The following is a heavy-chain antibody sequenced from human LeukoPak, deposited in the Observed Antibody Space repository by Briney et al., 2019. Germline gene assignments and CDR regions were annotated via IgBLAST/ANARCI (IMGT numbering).Heavy chain of an antibody. Sequence: SVKVSCKASGGTFSSYAISWVRQAPGQGLEWMGGIIPIFGTANYAQKFQGRVTITADKSTSTAYMELSRLRSDDTAVYYCARDSIPLLAAIDYWGQGTLVTVSS. J-gene: IGHJ4*02. CDR2: IIPIFGTA. CDR1: GGTFSSYA. D-gene: IGHD5-24*01. CDR3: ARDSIPLLAAIDY. V-gene: IGHV1-69*06.